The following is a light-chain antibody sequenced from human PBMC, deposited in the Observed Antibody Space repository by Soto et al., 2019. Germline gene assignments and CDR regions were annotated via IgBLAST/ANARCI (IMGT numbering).Light chain of an antibody. J-gene: IGKJ1*01. Sequence: DIQMTQSPSSLSASVGDRVTITCRASQFINKYLSWYQQKPGKVPKLLINAASTLQSGVPSRFNGSRSGTDFSLAISSLQPEDFATYYCQQNYNPPWTFGQGTKVEIK. CDR1: QFINKY. V-gene: IGKV1-39*01. CDR3: QQNYNPPWT. CDR2: AAS.